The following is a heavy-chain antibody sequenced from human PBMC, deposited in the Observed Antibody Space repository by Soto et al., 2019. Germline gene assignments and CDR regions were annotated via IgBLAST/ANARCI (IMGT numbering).Heavy chain of an antibody. CDR2: INPNSGGT. J-gene: IGHJ4*02. CDR1: GYTFTGYY. V-gene: IGHV1-2*04. CDR3: ARAEGYCSGGSCSKLNNSDY. D-gene: IGHD2-15*01. Sequence: QVQLVQSGAEVKKPGASVKVSCKASGYTFTGYYMHWVRQAPGQGLEWMGWINPNSGGTNYAQKFQGWVTMTRDTSISTAYMELSRLRSDDTAVYYCARAEGYCSGGSCSKLNNSDYWGQGTLVTVSS.